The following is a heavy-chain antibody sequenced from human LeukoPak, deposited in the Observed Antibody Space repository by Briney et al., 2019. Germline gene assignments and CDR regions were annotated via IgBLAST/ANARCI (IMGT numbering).Heavy chain of an antibody. J-gene: IGHJ5*02. CDR2: ISVSGGST. D-gene: IGHD2-15*01. CDR3: AKDRIHCSGGRCFSIDWFAP. CDR1: GFTFSRCA. V-gene: IGHV3-23*01. Sequence: PGGSLRLSCAASGFTFSRCAMSWVRQAPGKGLEWVSAISVSGGSTYYEDSVKGRFTISRDNSKNTLYLQMNSLRAEDPAVYYCAKDRIHCSGGRCFSIDWFAPWGQGTLVTVSS.